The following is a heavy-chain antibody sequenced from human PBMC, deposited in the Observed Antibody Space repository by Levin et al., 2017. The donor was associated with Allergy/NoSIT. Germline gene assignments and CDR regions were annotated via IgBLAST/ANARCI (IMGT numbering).Heavy chain of an antibody. CDR1: GDSIISGHYY. V-gene: IGHV4-31*03. CDR2: SYYSGTA. Sequence: PSETLSLTCTVSGDSIISGHYYWSWIRQPPGKGLEWIGYSYYSGTAYYNPSLTSRLTISVDTSQNQFSLKLSSVTAADTAVYYCSRVRNAGGRGWFDSWGQGTLVTVSS. D-gene: IGHD2-8*02. J-gene: IGHJ5*01. CDR3: SRVRNAGGRGWFDS.